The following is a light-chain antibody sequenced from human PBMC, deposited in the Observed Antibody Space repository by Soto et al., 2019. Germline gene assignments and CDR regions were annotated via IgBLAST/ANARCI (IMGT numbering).Light chain of an antibody. J-gene: IGKJ4*02. CDR1: QGISSW. CDR2: AAS. Sequence: DIQMTQSPSTLSASIGDRVTITCRASQGISSWLAWYQQKPGKAPNLLIYAASSLQSGVPSRFSGSGSGTDLTLTISSLQPEDFETYYCQQANIFPRTFGGGTKVDIK. V-gene: IGKV1-12*01. CDR3: QQANIFPRT.